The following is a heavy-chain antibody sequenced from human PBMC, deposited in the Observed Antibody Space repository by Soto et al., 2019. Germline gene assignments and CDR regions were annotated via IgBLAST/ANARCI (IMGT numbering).Heavy chain of an antibody. V-gene: IGHV5-51*01. CDR3: ARSKVTGRWYYDMYV. D-gene: IGHD2-21*02. Sequence: GESLKISCKGSGYSFSSYWIGWVRQMPGKGLECMGIIYPGDSDTRYSPSFQGQVTISADKSISTAYLQWSSLKASDTAMYYCARSKVTGRWYYDMYVWGQGTTVPVSS. CDR2: IYPGDSDT. J-gene: IGHJ6*01. CDR1: GYSFSSYW.